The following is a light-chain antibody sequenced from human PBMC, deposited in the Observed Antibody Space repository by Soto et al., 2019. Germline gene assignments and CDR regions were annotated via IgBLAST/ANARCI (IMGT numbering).Light chain of an antibody. Sequence: QSALTQPASVSGSPGQSITISCTGTSSDVGGHNYVSWYQQYPGKVPKLMIFEVSNRPPGVSHRFSGSKSGNTASLTVSGLQDEDEADYYCTSHTSSNTVVIGGGTQLTVL. CDR3: TSHTSSNTVV. CDR1: SSDVGGHNY. J-gene: IGLJ2*01. CDR2: EVS. V-gene: IGLV2-14*01.